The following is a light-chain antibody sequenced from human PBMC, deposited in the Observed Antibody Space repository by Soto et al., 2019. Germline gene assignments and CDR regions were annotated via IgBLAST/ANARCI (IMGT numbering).Light chain of an antibody. CDR3: QQYNSYPWT. Sequence: DIQMTQSPSTLSASVGDRVTITCRVSQSISSWLAWYQQKPGKAPKLLIYKASSLESGVPSRFSGSGSGTEFTLTINSLQPDDFATYYCQQYNSYPWTFGQGTKVKIK. J-gene: IGKJ1*01. CDR2: KAS. V-gene: IGKV1-5*03. CDR1: QSISSW.